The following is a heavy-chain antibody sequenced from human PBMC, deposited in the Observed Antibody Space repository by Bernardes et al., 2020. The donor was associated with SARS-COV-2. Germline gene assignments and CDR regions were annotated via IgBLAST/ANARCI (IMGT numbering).Heavy chain of an antibody. J-gene: IGHJ4*02. CDR3: ATDSYYDINGTCNS. Sequence: SRILSCATSGFTFRDSYMSWIRQAPGKGLEWISFISTSGSYTNSADSVKGRFIISRDNGKKSLFLQMNSLGVDDTAVYYCATDSYYDINGTCNSWGQGTLVTVSS. D-gene: IGHD3-22*01. CDR1: GFTFRDSY. CDR2: ISTSGSYT. V-gene: IGHV3-11*06.